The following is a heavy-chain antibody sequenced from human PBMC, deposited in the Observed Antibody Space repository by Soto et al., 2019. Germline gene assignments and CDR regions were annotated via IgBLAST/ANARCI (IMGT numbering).Heavy chain of an antibody. D-gene: IGHD5-12*01. CDR1: GFTFSGTS. J-gene: IGHJ5*02. CDR2: ISSGSSII. Sequence: GGSLRLSCAASGFTFSGTSINWVRQAPGKGLEWISYISSGSSIIYYADSVKGRFTISRDNARNTLYRQMRSLRREDTAVYYCARFSGSDSNHWGQGTKVTVSS. V-gene: IGHV3-48*01. CDR3: ARFSGSDSNH.